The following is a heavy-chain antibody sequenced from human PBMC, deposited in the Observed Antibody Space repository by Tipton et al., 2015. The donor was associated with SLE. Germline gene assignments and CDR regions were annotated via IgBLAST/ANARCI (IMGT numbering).Heavy chain of an antibody. D-gene: IGHD6-19*01. CDR2: INHSGST. Sequence: LRLSCAVYGGSFSGYYWSWIRQPPEKGLEWIGEINHSGSTNYNPSLKSRVTISVDTSKNQFSLKLSSVTAADTAVYYCARIRTESSGWFTLYYYYGMDVWGQGTTVTVSS. CDR1: GGSFSGYY. CDR3: ARIRTESSGWFTLYYYYGMDV. V-gene: IGHV4-34*01. J-gene: IGHJ6*02.